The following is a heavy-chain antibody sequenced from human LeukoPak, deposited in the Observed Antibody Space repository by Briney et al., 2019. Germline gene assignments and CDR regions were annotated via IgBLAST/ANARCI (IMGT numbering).Heavy chain of an antibody. Sequence: GGSLRLSCAASGFTFNNLWMSWVRQAPGEGLKWVANIKQDGSEKYYVDSVKGRFTISRDNAQNSLYLQMNSLRAEDTAIYYCATSTAAAGTDWGQGTLVTVSS. D-gene: IGHD6-13*01. CDR1: GFTFNNLW. CDR2: IKQDGSEK. J-gene: IGHJ4*02. V-gene: IGHV3-7*03. CDR3: ATSTAAAGTD.